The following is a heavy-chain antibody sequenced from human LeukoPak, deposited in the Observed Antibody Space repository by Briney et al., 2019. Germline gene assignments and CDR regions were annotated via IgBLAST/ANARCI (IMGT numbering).Heavy chain of an antibody. Sequence: PSETLSLTCTVSGGSISSGGYYWSWIRQPPGKGLEWIGSIYYSGSTYYNPSLKSRVTISVDTSKNQFSLKLSSVTAADTAVYYCARDRLSLGAFDVWGQGAMVTVSS. CDR3: ARDRLSLGAFDV. CDR1: GGSISSGGYY. V-gene: IGHV4-39*02. J-gene: IGHJ3*01. CDR2: IYYSGST. D-gene: IGHD7-27*01.